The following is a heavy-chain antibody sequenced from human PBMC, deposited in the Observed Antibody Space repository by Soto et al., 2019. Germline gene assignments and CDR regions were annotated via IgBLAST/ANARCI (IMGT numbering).Heavy chain of an antibody. CDR3: ARGLPTATTPYDS. J-gene: IGHJ4*02. CDR2: IYNTGTT. V-gene: IGHV4-59*01. CDR1: GGSMSGYY. D-gene: IGHD1-1*01. Sequence: SETLSLTCIVSGGSMSGYYWSWIRQTPGKGLEWIGYIYNTGTTNYNPSLKSRVTISIDTSKNQFSLKVTSVTAADTAVYYCARGLPTATTPYDSWGQGTLVTVSS.